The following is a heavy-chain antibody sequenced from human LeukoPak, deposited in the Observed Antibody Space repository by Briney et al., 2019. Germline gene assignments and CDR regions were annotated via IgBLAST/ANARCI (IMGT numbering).Heavy chain of an antibody. Sequence: ASVKVSCKASGYTFTSYGISWVRRAPGQGLEWMGWISAYNGNTNYAQKLQGRVTMTTDTSTSTAYMELSSLRSEGTAVYYCARLGRDGYNYDYYYMDVWGKGTTVTVSS. J-gene: IGHJ6*03. D-gene: IGHD5-24*01. CDR1: GYTFTSYG. CDR3: ARLGRDGYNYDYYYMDV. V-gene: IGHV1-18*01. CDR2: ISAYNGNT.